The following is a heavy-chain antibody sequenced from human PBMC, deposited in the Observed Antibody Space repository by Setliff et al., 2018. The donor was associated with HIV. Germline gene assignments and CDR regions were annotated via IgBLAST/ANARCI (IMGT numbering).Heavy chain of an antibody. D-gene: IGHD3-10*01. J-gene: IGHJ3*01. CDR3: ARETTGWFGELAAAFDL. V-gene: IGHV3-48*04. CDR1: GFTFDDYT. Sequence: GGSLRLSCAASGFTFDDYTMHWVRQAPGKGLEWVGFINSGSSSLFYGDSVKGRFTISRDDAKNSLTLHMNSLRVEDTAVYYCARETTGWFGELAAAFDLWGQGTLVTVSS. CDR2: INSGSSSL.